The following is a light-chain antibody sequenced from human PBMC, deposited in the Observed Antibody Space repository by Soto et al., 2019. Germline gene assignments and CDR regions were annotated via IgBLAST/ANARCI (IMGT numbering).Light chain of an antibody. J-gene: IGLJ3*02. CDR1: TGAVTSGYY. V-gene: IGLV7-43*01. Sequence: QAVVTQEPSVTVSPGGTVTLTCASSTGAVTSGYYPNWFQQKPGQAPRALIYSARFSGSLLGGKAALTLSGVQPEDEAEYYCLLYYGGAQPWVFGGGTQLTVL. CDR3: LLYYGGAQPWV.